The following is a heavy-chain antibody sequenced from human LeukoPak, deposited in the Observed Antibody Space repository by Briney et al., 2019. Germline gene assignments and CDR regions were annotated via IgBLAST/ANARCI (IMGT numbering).Heavy chain of an antibody. CDR2: ISGSGATT. CDR1: GFTFSSYA. J-gene: IGHJ4*02. D-gene: IGHD3-16*01. Sequence: SGGSLRLSCAASGFTFSSYAMSWVRQAPGKGLEWVSSISGSGATTFYADSVKGRFTISRDNSRDTLYLQMNSLRAEDTAVYYCAKGYYDYVWGSYYFDYWGQGTLVTVSS. V-gene: IGHV3-23*01. CDR3: AKGYYDYVWGSYYFDY.